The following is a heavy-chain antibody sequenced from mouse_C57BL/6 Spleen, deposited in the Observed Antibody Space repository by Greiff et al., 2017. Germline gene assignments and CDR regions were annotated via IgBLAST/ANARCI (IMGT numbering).Heavy chain of an antibody. D-gene: IGHD2-4*01. CDR2: IDPNSGGP. Sequence: QVQLQQSGAELVKPGASVKLSCTASGYTFTSYWMHWVKQRPGRGLEWIGRIDPNSGGPNYTAKFKSKATLTADKTSSTAYMQLSSLTSEDSAVDYCAGHAYYDYGFDYWGQGTTVTVSS. V-gene: IGHV1-72*01. CDR3: AGHAYYDYGFDY. J-gene: IGHJ2*01. CDR1: GYTFTSYW.